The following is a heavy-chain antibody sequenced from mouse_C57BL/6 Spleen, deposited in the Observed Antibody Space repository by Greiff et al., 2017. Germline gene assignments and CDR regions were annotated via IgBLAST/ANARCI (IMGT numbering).Heavy chain of an antibody. CDR2: ISSGSSTI. CDR1: GFTFSDYG. V-gene: IGHV5-17*01. D-gene: IGHD2-4*01. CDR3: ARMITTGAMDY. J-gene: IGHJ4*01. Sequence: DVHLVESGGGLVKPGGSLKLSCAASGFTFSDYGMHWVRQAPEKGLEWVAYISSGSSTIYYADTVKGRFTISRDNAKNTLFLQMTSLRSEDTAMYYCARMITTGAMDYWGQGTSVTVSS.